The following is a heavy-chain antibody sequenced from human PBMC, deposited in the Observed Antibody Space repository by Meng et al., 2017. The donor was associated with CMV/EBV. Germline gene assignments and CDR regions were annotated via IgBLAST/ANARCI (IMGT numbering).Heavy chain of an antibody. CDR2: ISPNSGGT. D-gene: IGHD1-26*01. V-gene: IGHV1-2*02. CDR1: GYTFTSYG. Sequence: ASVKVSCKASGYTFTSYGISWVRQAPGQGLEWMGWISPNSGGTNYAQKFQGRVTMTRDTSISTAYMELSRLRSDDTAVYYCARGDSGSYRYYGMDVWGQGTTVTVSS. CDR3: ARGDSGSYRYYGMDV. J-gene: IGHJ6*02.